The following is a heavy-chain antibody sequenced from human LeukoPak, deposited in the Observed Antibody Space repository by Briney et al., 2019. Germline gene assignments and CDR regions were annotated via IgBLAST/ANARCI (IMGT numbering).Heavy chain of an antibody. CDR2: IKEDGSEK. Sequence: PGGSLRLSCAASKFTFSSYWMHWVRQAPGEGLEWVANIKEDGSEKHHVDSVKGRFTISRDNAQNSVFLQMNSLRVEDTAIYYCAKGASSAMWFDPWGQGTLVTVSS. CDR1: KFTFSSYW. D-gene: IGHD3-16*01. CDR3: AKGASSAMWFDP. V-gene: IGHV3-7*01. J-gene: IGHJ5*02.